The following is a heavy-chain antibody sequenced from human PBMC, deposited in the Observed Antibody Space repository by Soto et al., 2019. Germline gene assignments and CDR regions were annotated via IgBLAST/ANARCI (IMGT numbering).Heavy chain of an antibody. D-gene: IGHD3-3*01. CDR1: GFTFSSYA. V-gene: IGHV3-23*01. Sequence: GGSLRLSCAASGFTFSSYAMSWVRQAPGKGLEWVSAISGSGGSTYYADSVKGRFTISRDNSKNTLYLQMNSLRAEDTAVYYCAKDWASFGVVISYFDYWGQGTLVTVSS. CDR3: AKDWASFGVVISYFDY. CDR2: ISGSGGST. J-gene: IGHJ4*02.